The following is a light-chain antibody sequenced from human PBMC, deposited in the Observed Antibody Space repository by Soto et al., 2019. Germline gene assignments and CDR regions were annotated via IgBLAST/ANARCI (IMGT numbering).Light chain of an antibody. J-gene: IGKJ4*01. Sequence: IQMTQSPSSLSVSVGDRVTISCRASQTISSYLNCYQQKPGKAPKLLIYAASSLQSGVPSRFSGSGSGTDFTLTISSLQPEDFATYYCQQSYSTPLTFGGGTTVDIK. CDR1: QTISSY. V-gene: IGKV1-39*01. CDR3: QQSYSTPLT. CDR2: AAS.